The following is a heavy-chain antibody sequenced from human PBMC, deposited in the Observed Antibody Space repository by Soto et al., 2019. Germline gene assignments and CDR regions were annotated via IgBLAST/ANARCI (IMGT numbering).Heavy chain of an antibody. V-gene: IGHV3-15*01. D-gene: IGHD3-22*01. CDR1: GFTLSNAW. CDR3: TTLLLTPSGRPSDYPSRYWYFDL. Sequence: EVQLVESGGGLVKPGGSLRLSCAASGFTLSNAWMSWVRQAPGKGLEWVGRNKSKTDGGTTDYAAPVKGRFTISRDDSKNTLYLQMNSLKTEDTAVYYCTTLLLTPSGRPSDYPSRYWYFDLWGRGTLVTVSS. CDR2: NKSKTDGGTT. J-gene: IGHJ2*01.